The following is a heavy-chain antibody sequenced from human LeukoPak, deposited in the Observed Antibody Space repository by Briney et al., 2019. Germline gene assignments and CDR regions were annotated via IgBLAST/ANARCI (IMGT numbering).Heavy chain of an antibody. CDR2: IKRKIDGETT. D-gene: IGHD6-19*01. CDR3: VTGIAVAAF. J-gene: IGHJ4*02. Sequence: GGSLRLSCAASGFTFSNAWMSWVRQTPGKGLEWVGRIKRKIDGETTDYTAPVKGRFTVSRDYSKNTLYLQMNSLKTEDTAVYYCVTGIAVAAFWGQGTLVTVSS. CDR1: GFTFSNAW. V-gene: IGHV3-15*01.